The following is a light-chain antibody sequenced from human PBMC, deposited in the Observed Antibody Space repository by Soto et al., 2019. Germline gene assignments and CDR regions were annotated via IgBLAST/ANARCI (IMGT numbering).Light chain of an antibody. CDR2: GAS. V-gene: IGKV3-20*01. Sequence: ETVLTQSPGTLSLSPGERATLSCRASQHVSSNYLAWYQQKPGQTPRLLIYGASSRATGIPDRFGGSGSGTDFTLTISRLEPEDFAVYYCQQYGSSPYTFGQGTKLDIK. CDR3: QQYGSSPYT. J-gene: IGKJ2*01. CDR1: QHVSSNY.